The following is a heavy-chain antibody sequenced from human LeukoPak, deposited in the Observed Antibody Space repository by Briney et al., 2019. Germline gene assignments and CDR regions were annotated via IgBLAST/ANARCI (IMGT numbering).Heavy chain of an antibody. CDR1: GYTFTSYG. J-gene: IGHJ5*02. CDR2: ISAYNGNT. V-gene: IGHV1-18*01. Sequence: GASVKVSCKASGYTFTSYGISWVRQAPGQGLEWMGWISAYNGNTNYAQKLQGRVTMTTDTSTSTAYVELRSLRSDDTAVYYCAGDSDENCSGGSCYAGRGPGWFDPWGQGTLVTVSS. D-gene: IGHD2-15*01. CDR3: AGDSDENCSGGSCYAGRGPGWFDP.